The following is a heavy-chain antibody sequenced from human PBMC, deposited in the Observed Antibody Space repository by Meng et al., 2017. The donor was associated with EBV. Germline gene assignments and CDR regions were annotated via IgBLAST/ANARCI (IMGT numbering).Heavy chain of an antibody. Sequence: QPTLKEPGPTLVKPTQTLTLTCTFSGFSLSTSGVGVGWIRQPPGKALEWLALIYWDDDKRYSPSLKSRLTITKDTSKNQVVLTMTNMDPVDTATYYCAHRRDEYSSSWYGWFDPWGQGTLVTVSS. CDR2: IYWDDDK. J-gene: IGHJ5*02. V-gene: IGHV2-5*02. CDR3: AHRRDEYSSSWYGWFDP. CDR1: GFSLSTSGVG. D-gene: IGHD6-13*01.